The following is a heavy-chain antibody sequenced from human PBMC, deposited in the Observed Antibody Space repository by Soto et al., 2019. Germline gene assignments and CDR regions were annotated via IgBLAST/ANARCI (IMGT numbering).Heavy chain of an antibody. CDR2: ITSSGSGDNT. J-gene: IGHJ4*02. D-gene: IGHD1-26*01. V-gene: IGHV3-23*01. CDR1: GFTVSTYV. Sequence: VGSLRLPSAAFGFTVSTYVMSWVRQAPGKGLEWVSSITSSGSGDNTYYADSVKGRFTISRDSSKSTLYLQMNSLRAEDTAVYYCAARSGSSDYFDYWGQGTLVTVSS. CDR3: AARSGSSDYFDY.